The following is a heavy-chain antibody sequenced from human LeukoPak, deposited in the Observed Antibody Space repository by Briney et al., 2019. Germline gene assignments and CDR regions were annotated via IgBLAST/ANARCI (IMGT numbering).Heavy chain of an antibody. CDR1: GFTFSDYY. Sequence: GGSLRLSCAASGFTFSDYYMSWIRQAPGKGLEWISYITSSSSDTNYADSVKGRFTISRDNAKKSLYLQMNSLRAEDTAVYYCARDSDILTGYFRGGFDYWGQGTLVTVSS. J-gene: IGHJ4*02. CDR3: ARDSDILTGYFRGGFDY. D-gene: IGHD3-9*01. V-gene: IGHV3-11*05. CDR2: ITSSSSDT.